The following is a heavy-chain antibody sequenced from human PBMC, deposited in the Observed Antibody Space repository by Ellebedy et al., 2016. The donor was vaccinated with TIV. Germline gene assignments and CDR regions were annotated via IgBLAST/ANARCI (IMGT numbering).Heavy chain of an antibody. V-gene: IGHV5-51*01. CDR1: GYSFTSYW. Sequence: GESLKISCKGSGYSFTSYWIGWVRQMPGKGLEWMGIIYPGDSDTRYSPSFQGQVTISADKSISTAYLQWSSLKASDTAMYYCARLVPSEDITMVRGGFDYWGQGTLVTVSS. CDR2: IYPGDSDT. J-gene: IGHJ4*02. D-gene: IGHD3-10*01. CDR3: ARLVPSEDITMVRGGFDY.